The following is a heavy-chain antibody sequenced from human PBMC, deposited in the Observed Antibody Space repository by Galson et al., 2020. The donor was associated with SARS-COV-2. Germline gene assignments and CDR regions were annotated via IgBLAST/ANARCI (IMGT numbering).Heavy chain of an antibody. V-gene: IGHV2-5*02. CDR2: IYWDDHR. J-gene: IGHJ4*02. CDR3: AHIADWYAPFDY. D-gene: IGHD6-13*01. Sequence: SGPTLVKPTQTLTLTCTFSGFSLSSSRVGVGWIRQPPGKALECLALIYWDDHRRYSPSLDTRLNISKDTSKNQVVLTMTNMGPVDTATYYCAHIADWYAPFDYWGQGTLVTVSS. CDR1: GFSLSSSRVG.